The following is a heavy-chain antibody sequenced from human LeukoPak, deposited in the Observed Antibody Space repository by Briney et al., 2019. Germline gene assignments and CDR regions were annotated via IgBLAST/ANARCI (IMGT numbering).Heavy chain of an antibody. V-gene: IGHV4-59*12. D-gene: IGHD3-10*01. CDR1: GGSISSYY. CDR2: IFYSGST. J-gene: IGHJ3*02. Sequence: PSETLSLTCTVSGGSISSYYWSWIRQPPGKGLEWIGNIFYSGSTYYSPSLESRVTISLDTSRNQFSLKLNSVTAADTAVYYCAKSNGYGLVDIWGQGTMVTVSS. CDR3: AKSNGYGLVDI.